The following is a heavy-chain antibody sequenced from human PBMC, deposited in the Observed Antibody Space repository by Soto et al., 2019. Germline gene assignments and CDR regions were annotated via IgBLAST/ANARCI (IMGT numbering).Heavy chain of an antibody. V-gene: IGHV4-39*01. J-gene: IGHJ4*02. D-gene: IGHD3-16*01. CDR3: ARPAAYASLWGESDGRDY. CDR2: LFYSGAT. Sequence: PSETLSLTCTVSGGSISSNSYYWDWIRQPPGKGLEWIGSLFYSGATYHNPSLQSRVTISVDTSKNQFSLHLSSVTAADTAVYYCARPAAYASLWGESDGRDYWGQGTLVTVSS. CDR1: GGSISSNSYY.